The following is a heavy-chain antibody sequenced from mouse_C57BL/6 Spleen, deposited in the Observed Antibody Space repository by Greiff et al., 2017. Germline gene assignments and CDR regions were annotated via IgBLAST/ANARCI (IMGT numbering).Heavy chain of an antibody. V-gene: IGHV1-54*01. CDR1: GYAFTNYL. Sequence: QVHVKQSGAELVRPGTSVKVSCKASGYAFTNYLIEWVKQRPGQGLEWIGVINPGSGGTNYNEKFKGKATLTADKSSSTAYMQLSSLTSEDSAVYFCARPFYYDYGWFAYWGQGTLVTVSA. CDR2: INPGSGGT. D-gene: IGHD2-4*01. J-gene: IGHJ3*01. CDR3: ARPFYYDYGWFAY.